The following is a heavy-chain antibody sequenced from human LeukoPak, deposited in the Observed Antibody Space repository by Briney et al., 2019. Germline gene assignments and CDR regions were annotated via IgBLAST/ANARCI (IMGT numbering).Heavy chain of an antibody. Sequence: GGSLRHSCAASGFTFSSYWMHWVRQVPGKGLVWVSRINSDGSSTSYADSVKGRFTISRDNAKNTLYVQMNSLRAEDTAVYYCSTGSGHAFDIWGRGTMVTVSS. CDR3: STGSGHAFDI. D-gene: IGHD3-10*01. J-gene: IGHJ3*02. CDR1: GFTFSSYW. CDR2: INSDGSST. V-gene: IGHV3-74*01.